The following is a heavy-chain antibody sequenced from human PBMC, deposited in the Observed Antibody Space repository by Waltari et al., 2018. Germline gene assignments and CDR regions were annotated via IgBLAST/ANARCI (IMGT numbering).Heavy chain of an antibody. Sequence: QVQLQESGPGLVKPSETLSLTCAVSGYSISSCYYWGWIRQPPGKGLEWIGSIYHSGSTYYNPSLKSRVTISVDTSKNQFALKLSYVTAADTAVYYCARVTIGYFDYWGQGTLVTVSS. CDR2: IYHSGST. CDR1: GYSISSCYY. D-gene: IGHD4-4*01. CDR3: ARVTIGYFDY. V-gene: IGHV4-38-2*01. J-gene: IGHJ4*02.